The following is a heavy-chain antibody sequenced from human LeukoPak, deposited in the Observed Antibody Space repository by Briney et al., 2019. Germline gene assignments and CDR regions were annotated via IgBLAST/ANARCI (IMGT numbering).Heavy chain of an antibody. Sequence: SETLSLTCTVSGGSISSSSYYWGWIRQPPGKGLEWIGSIYSSGSTYYNPSLKSRVTMSVDTSTNQFSLRPSSVTAADTAVYYCARHVSGSSDWYVDYWGQGTLVTVSS. CDR2: IYSSGST. D-gene: IGHD6-19*01. CDR3: ARHVSGSSDWYVDY. J-gene: IGHJ4*02. CDR1: GGSISSSSYY. V-gene: IGHV4-39*01.